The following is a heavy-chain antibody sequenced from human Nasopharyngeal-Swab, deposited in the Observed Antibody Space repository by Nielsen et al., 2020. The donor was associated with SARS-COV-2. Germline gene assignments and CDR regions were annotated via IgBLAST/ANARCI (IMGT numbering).Heavy chain of an antibody. Sequence: ASVKVSCKASGYTFTSYYLHCVRQAPGQGLEWMGIINPTDGNPSYAQKFEGRVTMTRVTSTSTVYMELNSLRSEDTAVYYCARVLPFRITGTSGMDVWGQGTTVTVSS. J-gene: IGHJ6*02. D-gene: IGHD1-7*01. CDR1: GYTFTSYY. CDR3: ARVLPFRITGTSGMDV. V-gene: IGHV1-46*01. CDR2: INPTDGNP.